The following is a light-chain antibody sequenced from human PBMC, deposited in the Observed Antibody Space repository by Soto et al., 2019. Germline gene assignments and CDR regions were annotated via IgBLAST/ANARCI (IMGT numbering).Light chain of an antibody. CDR3: KQRSNWPT. Sequence: EVVLTQSPATLSLSPGEIATLSCRASQSVSSYLAWYQQKPGQAPRLLIYDASNRATGIQARFSGSGSGTDFTLTISSLEPEDFAVYYCKQRSNWPTCGQGTRLEIK. CDR2: DAS. CDR1: QSVSSY. V-gene: IGKV3-11*01. J-gene: IGKJ5*01.